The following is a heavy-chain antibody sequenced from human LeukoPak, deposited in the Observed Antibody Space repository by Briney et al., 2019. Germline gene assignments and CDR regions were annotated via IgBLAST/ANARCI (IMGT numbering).Heavy chain of an antibody. D-gene: IGHD5-24*01. Sequence: SETLSLTCTVSGGSISSYYWSWIRQPPGKGLEWIGYIYYSGSTNYNPSLKSQVTISVDTSKNQFSLKLSSVTAADTAVYYCARDRRDGYNFRFDYWGQGTLVTVSS. V-gene: IGHV4-59*01. J-gene: IGHJ4*02. CDR1: GGSISSYY. CDR2: IYYSGST. CDR3: ARDRRDGYNFRFDY.